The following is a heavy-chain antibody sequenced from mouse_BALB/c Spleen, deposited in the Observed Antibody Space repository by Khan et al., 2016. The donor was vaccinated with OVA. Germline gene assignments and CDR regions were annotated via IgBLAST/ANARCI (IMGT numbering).Heavy chain of an antibody. D-gene: IGHD1-2*01. CDR2: ISELAYSI. CDR3: TRGGGTAPCAY. Sequence: EVELVEPGGGLVQPGGSRKLSCAASGFTFSDYGMAWVRQAPGKGPEWVAFISELAYSIYYADTVTGRFTISRENAKNTRYLEMRRLRSEDTAMYYCTRGGGTAPCAYWGQGTLVTVSA. CDR1: GFTFSDYG. J-gene: IGHJ3*01. V-gene: IGHV5-15*02.